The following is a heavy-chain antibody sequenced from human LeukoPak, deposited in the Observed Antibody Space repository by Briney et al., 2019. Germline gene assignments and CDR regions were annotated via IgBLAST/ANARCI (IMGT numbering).Heavy chain of an antibody. D-gene: IGHD4-17*01. Sequence: GRSLRLSCAASGFTFSTYGMHWVRQAPGQGLEWVAGIANDGSRKHYADSVKGRFTISGDNSKNTMYLQMDSLRAEETALYYCAKDEGSYGLDFWGQGVLVTVSP. CDR3: AKDEGSYGLDF. J-gene: IGHJ4*02. CDR1: GFTFSTYG. V-gene: IGHV3-30*18. CDR2: IANDGSRK.